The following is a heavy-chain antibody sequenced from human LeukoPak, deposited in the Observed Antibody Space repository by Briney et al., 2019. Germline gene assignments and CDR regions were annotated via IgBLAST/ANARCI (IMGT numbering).Heavy chain of an antibody. Sequence: GGSLRLSCTVSGFTVSTNSMSWVRQAPGKGLEWVSFIYSDNTHYSDSVKGRFTISRDNSKNTLYLQMNSLRAEDTAVYYCAKDLGSSSWYLFDYWGQGTLVTVSS. D-gene: IGHD6-13*01. CDR1: GFTVSTNS. CDR2: IYSDNT. J-gene: IGHJ4*02. CDR3: AKDLGSSSWYLFDY. V-gene: IGHV3-53*01.